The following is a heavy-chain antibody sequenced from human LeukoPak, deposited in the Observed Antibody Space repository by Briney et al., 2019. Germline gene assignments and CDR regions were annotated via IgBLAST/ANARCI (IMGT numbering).Heavy chain of an antibody. D-gene: IGHD3-22*01. J-gene: IGHJ4*02. V-gene: IGHV3-20*04. Sequence: GGSLRLSCAASGFRFDVHDIHWVRQIPGKGLEWVSGISWNGGPARYADSVKGRFNISRDDAKKSLYLEMNSLRAEDTAVYYCARRDKDSSGASYDYWGQGTLVTVSS. CDR2: ISWNGGPA. CDR1: GFRFDVHD. CDR3: ARRDKDSSGASYDY.